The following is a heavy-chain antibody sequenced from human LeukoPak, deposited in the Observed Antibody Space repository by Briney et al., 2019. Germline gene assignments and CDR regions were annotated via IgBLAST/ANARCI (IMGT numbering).Heavy chain of an antibody. CDR2: ITSSFLI. D-gene: IGHD3-16*01. CDR1: GFTFSRYS. Sequence: GGSLRLSCAASGFTFSRYSMNWVRQAPGKGLEWVSSITSSFLIYYADSLKGRFTISRDNAKNSLFLQMNSLRAEDTAVYYCARVGDHAFDIWGQGTMVTVSS. J-gene: IGHJ3*02. CDR3: ARVGDHAFDI. V-gene: IGHV3-21*01.